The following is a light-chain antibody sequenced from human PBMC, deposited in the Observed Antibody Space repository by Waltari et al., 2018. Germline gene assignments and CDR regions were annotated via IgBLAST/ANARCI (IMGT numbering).Light chain of an antibody. J-gene: IGLJ3*02. CDR2: DVS. CDR3: SSYTSSSTWV. CDR1: SSHVGGYNY. Sequence: QSALTQPASVSGSPGQPITISCTGTSSHVGGYNYVSWYQQHPGKAPKFMIYDVSKRPSGVSNRFSGSKSGNTASLTISGLQAEDEAAYYCSSYTSSSTWVFGGGTKLTVL. V-gene: IGLV2-14*01.